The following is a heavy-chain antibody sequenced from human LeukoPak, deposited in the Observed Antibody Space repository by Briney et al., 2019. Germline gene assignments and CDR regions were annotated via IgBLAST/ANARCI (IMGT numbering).Heavy chain of an antibody. Sequence: GGSLRLSCAASGFTFDVYAMNWVRQAPGKGLGWVSGIKWNGGSTYNRDSVKGRFTISRDNAKNFLYLQMNRLRAEDTALYYCARVKGSGYRNSIDYWGQGTLVTVSS. J-gene: IGHJ4*02. CDR1: GFTFDVYA. CDR2: IKWNGGST. CDR3: ARVKGSGYRNSIDY. D-gene: IGHD3-3*01. V-gene: IGHV3-20*04.